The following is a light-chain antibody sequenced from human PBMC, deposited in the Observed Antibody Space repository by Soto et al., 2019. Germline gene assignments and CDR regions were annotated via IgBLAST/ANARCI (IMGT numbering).Light chain of an antibody. CDR1: QSVSSSY. CDR3: QQYGSSPPIT. Sequence: EIVLTQSPGTLSLSPVERAGPAVMGSQSVSSSYLAWYQQKPGQAPRLLIYGASSRATGIPDRFSGSGSGTDFTLTISRLEPEDFAVYYCQQYGSSPPITFGQGTKVDIK. V-gene: IGKV3-20*01. J-gene: IGKJ1*01. CDR2: GAS.